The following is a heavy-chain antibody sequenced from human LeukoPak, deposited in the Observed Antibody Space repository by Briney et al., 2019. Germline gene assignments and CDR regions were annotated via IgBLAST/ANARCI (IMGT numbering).Heavy chain of an antibody. J-gene: IGHJ4*02. CDR3: ARGASSSADY. D-gene: IGHD1-26*01. V-gene: IGHV3-74*01. Sequence: GGSLRLSCAASGFTFSSYWMHWVRQAPGKGLVWVSRIKPDGSYTCYADSVKGRFTISRDNAKNTLNLQMNSLRAEDTAVYYCARGASSSADYWGQGTLVTVSS. CDR2: IKPDGSYT. CDR1: GFTFSSYW.